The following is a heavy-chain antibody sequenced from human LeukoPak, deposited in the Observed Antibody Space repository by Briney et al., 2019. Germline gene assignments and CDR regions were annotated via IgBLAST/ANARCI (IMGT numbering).Heavy chain of an antibody. CDR1: GFPFSSYA. V-gene: IGHV3-64D*09. CDR3: VRGYSFGPYGMDV. Sequence: GGSLRLFCSASGFPFSSYAMHWARQASGKGLEYVLAISDSGGSTYYADSVKGRFTISRDNSKNTLYLQMSSLRAEDTAVYFCVRGYSFGPYGMDVWGQGTTVTVSS. J-gene: IGHJ6*02. CDR2: ISDSGGST. D-gene: IGHD2-15*01.